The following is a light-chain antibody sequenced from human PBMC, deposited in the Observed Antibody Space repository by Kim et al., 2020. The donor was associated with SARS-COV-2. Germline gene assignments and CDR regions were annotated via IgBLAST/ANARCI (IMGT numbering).Light chain of an antibody. Sequence: EVVLTQSPATLSLSPGERATLSCRASHSVGKYLAWYQQKPGQAPRLLIYDTSNRATGIPARFTGSGFGTDFSLTISSLEPEDFAGYYCQQRNDWPLTFGGGTTLEI. CDR1: HSVGKY. J-gene: IGKJ4*01. CDR3: QQRNDWPLT. CDR2: DTS. V-gene: IGKV3-11*01.